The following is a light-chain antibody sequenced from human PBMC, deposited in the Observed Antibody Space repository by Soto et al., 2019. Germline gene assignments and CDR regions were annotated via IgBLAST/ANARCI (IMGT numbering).Light chain of an antibody. Sequence: EIMLTQSPGTLSLSPGDRATLSCWASQRVSNNYLAWYQQKPGQAPRLLIYGASNRATGIPDRFSGSGSGTDFTLTISRLEPEDFAVYYCQQYGSSGTFGQGTKVDIK. J-gene: IGKJ1*01. CDR1: QRVSNNY. CDR2: GAS. CDR3: QQYGSSGT. V-gene: IGKV3-20*01.